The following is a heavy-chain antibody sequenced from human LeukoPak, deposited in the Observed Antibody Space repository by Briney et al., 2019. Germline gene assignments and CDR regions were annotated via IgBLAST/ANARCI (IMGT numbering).Heavy chain of an antibody. D-gene: IGHD4-17*01. CDR3: AREPGYGDSVGTQRRESREEDRTSRQDQH. CDR2: INQDGSEK. CDR1: GFTFSRFW. Sequence: PGGSLRLSCAASGFTFSRFWMTWVRQAPGKGLEWVANINQDGSEKYYADSVKGRFTISRDNSKNTLYLQMNSLRAEDTAVYYCAREPGYGDSVGTQRRESREEDRTSRQDQHWGQGTLVTVSS. V-gene: IGHV3-7*01. J-gene: IGHJ1*01.